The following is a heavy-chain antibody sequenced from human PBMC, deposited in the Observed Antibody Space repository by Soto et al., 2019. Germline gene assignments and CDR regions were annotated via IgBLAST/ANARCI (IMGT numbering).Heavy chain of an antibody. CDR2: IYYSGST. CDR3: ARGCSGGSCYRGAMNWFDP. Sequence: PSETLSLTCTVSGGSISSYYWSWIRQPPGKGLEWIGYIYYSGSTNYNPSLKSRVTISVDTSKNQFSLKLSSVTAADTAVYYCARGCSGGSCYRGAMNWFDPWGQGTLVTVSS. D-gene: IGHD2-15*01. J-gene: IGHJ5*02. CDR1: GGSISSYY. V-gene: IGHV4-59*01.